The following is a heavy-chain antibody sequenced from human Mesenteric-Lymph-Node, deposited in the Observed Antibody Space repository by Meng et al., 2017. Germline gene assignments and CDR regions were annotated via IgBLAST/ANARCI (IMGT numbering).Heavy chain of an antibody. V-gene: IGHV3-15*01. CDR1: GFTFSNAW. CDR3: TTDLRYFDWLPAHDAFDI. Sequence: GGSLRLSCAASGFTFSNAWMSWVRQAPGKGLEWVGRIKSKTDGGTTDYAAPVKGRFTISRDDSKNTLYLQMNSLKTEDTAVYYCTTDLRYFDWLPAHDAFDIWGQGTMVTVSS. D-gene: IGHD3-9*01. J-gene: IGHJ3*02. CDR2: IKSKTDGGTT.